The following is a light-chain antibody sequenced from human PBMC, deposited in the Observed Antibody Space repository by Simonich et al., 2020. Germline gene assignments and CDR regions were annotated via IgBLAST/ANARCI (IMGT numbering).Light chain of an antibody. CDR2: KVS. J-gene: IGKJ2*01. V-gene: IGKV2-30*02. CDR3: MQGTHWPPYT. Sequence: DVVMTQSPLSLPVTLGQPASISCRSSQSLVHSDGNTYLNWLQQRPGQSPRRLIYKVSNRDSGGPDRFSGSGSGTDFTLKISRVEAEDVGVYYCMQGTHWPPYTFGQGTKLEIK. CDR1: QSLVHSDGNTY.